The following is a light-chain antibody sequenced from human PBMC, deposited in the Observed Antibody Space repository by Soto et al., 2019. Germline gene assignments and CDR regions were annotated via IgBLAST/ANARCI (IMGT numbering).Light chain of an antibody. CDR1: SSDVGHYNY. J-gene: IGLJ1*01. V-gene: IGLV2-14*01. CDR2: DVS. CDR3: SSYTSSTTYL. Sequence: QSALTEPASVSGSPGQSITISCSGTSSDVGHYNYVSWYQRHPGKAPKLIIYDVSNRPSGVSNRFSGSKSGNTASLTISGLQAEDEADYYCSSYTSSTTYLFGTGTKLTVL.